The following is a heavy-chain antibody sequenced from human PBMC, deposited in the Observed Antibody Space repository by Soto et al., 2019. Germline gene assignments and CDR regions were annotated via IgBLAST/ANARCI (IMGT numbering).Heavy chain of an antibody. D-gene: IGHD6-13*01. J-gene: IGHJ4*02. CDR1: GYSFTSYW. CDR2: IDPSDSYT. CDR3: ARHVMSSSWYGDYFDY. Sequence: EVQLVQSGAEVKKPGESLRISCKGSGYSFTSYWISWVRQMPGKGLEWMGRIDPSDSYTNYSPSFQGHVTISADKSISTAYLQWSSLKASDTAMYYCARHVMSSSWYGDYFDYWGQGTLVTVSS. V-gene: IGHV5-10-1*01.